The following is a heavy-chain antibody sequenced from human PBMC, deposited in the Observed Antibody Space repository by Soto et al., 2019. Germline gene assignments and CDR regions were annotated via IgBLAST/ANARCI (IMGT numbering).Heavy chain of an antibody. CDR3: ARVGGVAARTFDY. V-gene: IGHV4-59*01. Sequence: SETLSLTCTVSGGSISPFYWSWVRQPPGKGLEWIGYLYYSGNTNYDPSLKSRVTISVDASKNQVSLRLTSVTAADTAVYYCARVGGVAARTFDYWGQGTVVTVSS. CDR1: GGSISPFY. D-gene: IGHD2-15*01. CDR2: LYYSGNT. J-gene: IGHJ4*02.